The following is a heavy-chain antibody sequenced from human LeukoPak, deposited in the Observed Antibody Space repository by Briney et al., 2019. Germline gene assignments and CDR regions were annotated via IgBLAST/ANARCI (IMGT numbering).Heavy chain of an antibody. J-gene: IGHJ6*03. D-gene: IGHD1-26*01. V-gene: IGHV1-8*01. CDR3: ARGGMEVGAHRFRYYYYMDV. Sequence: ASVKVSCKASGNTFTSYDTNLVRQATGQGLEWITPMNPNIGNTGYAQKFQGRVTMTRNTSISTAYMELSSLRSEDTAVYYCARGGMEVGAHRFRYYYYMDVWGKGTTVTVSS. CDR2: MNPNIGNT. CDR1: GNTFTSYD.